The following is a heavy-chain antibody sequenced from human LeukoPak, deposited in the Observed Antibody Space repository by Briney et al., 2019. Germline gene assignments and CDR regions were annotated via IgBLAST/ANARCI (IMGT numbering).Heavy chain of an antibody. CDR1: GGTFSSYA. CDR2: IIPIFGTA. Sequence: ASVKVSCKASGGTFSSYAISWVRQAPGQGLEWMGGIIPIFGTANYAQKFQGRVTMTRDMSTSTVYMELSSLRSEDTAVYYCARAVGYCGGDCYSNWFDPWSQGTLVTVSS. V-gene: IGHV1-69*05. D-gene: IGHD2-21*02. CDR3: ARAVGYCGGDCYSNWFDP. J-gene: IGHJ5*02.